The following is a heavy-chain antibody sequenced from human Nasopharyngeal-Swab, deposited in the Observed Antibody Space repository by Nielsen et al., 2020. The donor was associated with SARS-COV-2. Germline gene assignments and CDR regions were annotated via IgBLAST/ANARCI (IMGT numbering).Heavy chain of an antibody. Sequence: GGSLRLSCAASGFTFSSYAMSWVRQAPGKGLEWVSAISGSGGSTYYADSVKGRFTISRDNSKNTLYLQMNSLRAEDTAVYYCAKHGLESGYYDFWSGYYTGPSGIDYWGQGTLVTVSS. CDR3: AKHGLESGYYDFWSGYYTGPSGIDY. V-gene: IGHV3-23*01. CDR2: ISGSGGST. J-gene: IGHJ4*02. D-gene: IGHD3-3*01. CDR1: GFTFSSYA.